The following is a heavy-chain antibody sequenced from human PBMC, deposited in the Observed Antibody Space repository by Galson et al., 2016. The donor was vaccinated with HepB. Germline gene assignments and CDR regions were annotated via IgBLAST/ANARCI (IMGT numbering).Heavy chain of an antibody. CDR2: ISGREDTT. D-gene: IGHD6-19*01. Sequence: SLRLSCAASGFIFSSYAMSWVRQAPGKGLEWVSSISGREDTTEYADAVKGRFTISRDNSKNTLYLQMNSLRAEDTAVYYCAPSMGLGWFFDYWGQGTLVTVSS. CDR3: APSMGLGWFFDY. J-gene: IGHJ4*02. CDR1: GFIFSSYA. V-gene: IGHV3-23*01.